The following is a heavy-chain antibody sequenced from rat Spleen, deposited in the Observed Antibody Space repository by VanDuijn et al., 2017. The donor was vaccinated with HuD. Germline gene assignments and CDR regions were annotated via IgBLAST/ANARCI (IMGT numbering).Heavy chain of an antibody. Sequence: EVQLVESDGGLVQPGRSLKLSCAASGFTFSDHHMAWVRQAPTKGLEWVASISYDGGSTYYRDSVKGRFTISRDNAKTTLYLQMDSLRSEDTATYYCARRYYSGFDYWGQGVMVTVSS. CDR3: ARRYYSGFDY. CDR2: ISYDGGST. V-gene: IGHV5-20*01. J-gene: IGHJ2*01. CDR1: GFTFSDHH. D-gene: IGHD1-1*01.